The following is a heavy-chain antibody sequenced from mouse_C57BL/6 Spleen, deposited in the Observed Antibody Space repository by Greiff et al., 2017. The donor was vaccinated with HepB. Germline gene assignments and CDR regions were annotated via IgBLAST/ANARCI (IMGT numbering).Heavy chain of an antibody. D-gene: IGHD1-1*01. Sequence: QVQLKQPGAELVKPGASVKLSCKASGYTFTSYWMHWVKQRPGQGLEWIGMIHPNSGSTNYNEKFKSKATLTVDKSSSTAYMQLSSLTSEDSAVYYCARIYYYGSSPYYAMDYWGQGTSVTVSS. CDR1: GYTFTSYW. CDR3: ARIYYYGSSPYYAMDY. CDR2: IHPNSGST. J-gene: IGHJ4*01. V-gene: IGHV1-64*01.